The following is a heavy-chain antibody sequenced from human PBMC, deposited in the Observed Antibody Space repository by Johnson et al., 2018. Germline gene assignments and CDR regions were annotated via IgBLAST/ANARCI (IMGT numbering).Heavy chain of an antibody. J-gene: IGHJ3*02. D-gene: IGHD2-15*01. CDR3: AALGEVAPPGAFDS. CDR2: IATGNGFT. V-gene: IGHV1-58*01. Sequence: QLVQSGPEVKKPGTTVKVSCKASGFKFNSFGVQWVRQTRGQRLEWIGWIATGNGFTNSTQKFQERITITRDMSTSTAYMELSNLRSEDTAVYYCAALGEVAPPGAFDSGGQGTMVLVSS. CDR1: GFKFNSFG.